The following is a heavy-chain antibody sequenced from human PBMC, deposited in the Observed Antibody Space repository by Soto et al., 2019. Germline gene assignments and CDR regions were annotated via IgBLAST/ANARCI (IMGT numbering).Heavy chain of an antibody. CDR3: ARAKAVTTSEYYYYYGMDV. J-gene: IGHJ6*02. CDR2: IGGSTYT. Sequence: PGGSLRLSCAASGFTFSDYYMSWIRQSPGEGLEWISYIGGSTYTKYADSVKGRFTISRDNAKNSLFLQMNSLRAEDTAMYYCARAKAVTTSEYYYYYGMDVWGQGTTVTVSS. V-gene: IGHV3-11*05. CDR1: GFTFSDYY. D-gene: IGHD4-17*01.